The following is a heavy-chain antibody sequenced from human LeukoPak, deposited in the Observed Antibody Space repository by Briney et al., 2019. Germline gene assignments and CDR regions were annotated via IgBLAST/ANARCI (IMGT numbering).Heavy chain of an antibody. V-gene: IGHV1-18*01. J-gene: IGHJ4*02. D-gene: IGHD3-22*01. Sequence: ASVKVSCKASGYTFTSYGISWVRQAPGQGLEWMGWISAYNGNTNYAQKLQGRVTMTTDTSTSTAYMELRSLRSDDTAVYYCARGSQTYYYDSSGYYLDYWGQGTLVTVSS. CDR1: GYTFTSYG. CDR2: ISAYNGNT. CDR3: ARGSQTYYYDSSGYYLDY.